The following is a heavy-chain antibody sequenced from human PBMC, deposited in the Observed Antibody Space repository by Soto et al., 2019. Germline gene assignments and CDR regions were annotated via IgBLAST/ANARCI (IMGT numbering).Heavy chain of an antibody. V-gene: IGHV1-69*02. CDR2: IIPILGIA. D-gene: IGHD2-15*01. CDR1: GGTFSSYT. CDR3: TTAPLGGNSYDY. J-gene: IGHJ4*02. Sequence: GASVKVSFKASGGTFSSYTISWVLQVPGQGLEWMGRIIPILGIANYAQKFQGRVTITADKSTSTAYMELSSLRSEDTAVYYCTTAPLGGNSYDYWGQGTLVTAPQ.